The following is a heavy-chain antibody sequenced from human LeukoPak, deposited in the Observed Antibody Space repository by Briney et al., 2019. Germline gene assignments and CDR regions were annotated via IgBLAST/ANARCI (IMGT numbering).Heavy chain of an antibody. Sequence: GRSLRLSSTASGFTFGDYAMSWVRQAPGKGLEWVGFIRSKAYGGTTEYAASVKGRFTISRDDSKNTLYLQMNSLKTEDTAVYYCTTGPFDYYGSGSYLANGMDVWGQGTTVTVSS. CDR1: GFTFGDYA. CDR3: TTGPFDYYGSGSYLANGMDV. CDR2: IRSKAYGGTT. V-gene: IGHV3-49*04. D-gene: IGHD3-10*01. J-gene: IGHJ6*02.